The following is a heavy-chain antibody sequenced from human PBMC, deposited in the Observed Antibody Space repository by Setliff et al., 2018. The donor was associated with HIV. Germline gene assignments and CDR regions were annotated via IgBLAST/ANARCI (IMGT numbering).Heavy chain of an antibody. D-gene: IGHD5-18*01. V-gene: IGHV3-48*01. CDR1: GFTFSTYS. CDR3: AYSLPPGYSYIYDAFDI. J-gene: IGHJ3*02. Sequence: GGSLRLSCAASGFTFSTYSINWVRQAPGQGLEWVSFISSSSESISYADSVKGRFTISRDNGKNSLYLQMNSLRAEDTAVYYCAYSLPPGYSYIYDAFDIWGQGTMVTVS. CDR2: ISSSSESI.